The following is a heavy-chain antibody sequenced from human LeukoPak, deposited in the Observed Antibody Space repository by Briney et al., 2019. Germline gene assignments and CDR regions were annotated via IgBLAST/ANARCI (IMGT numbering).Heavy chain of an antibody. CDR1: GFTFDDYT. CDR2: ISWDGGST. D-gene: IGHD3-10*01. CDR3: AKDKGRGFGELIDY. V-gene: IGHV3-43*01. Sequence: PGGSLRFSCAASGFTFDDYTMHWVRQAPGKGLEWVSLISWDGGSTDYADSVKGRFTISRDNSKNSLYLQMNSLRTKDTALYYCAKDKGRGFGELIDYWGQGTLVTVSS. J-gene: IGHJ4*02.